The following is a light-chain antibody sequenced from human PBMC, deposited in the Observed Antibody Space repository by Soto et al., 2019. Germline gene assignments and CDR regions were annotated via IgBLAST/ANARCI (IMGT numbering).Light chain of an antibody. CDR1: QSVSSRS. CDR2: DAS. Sequence: ETVLTQSPGILASSPGERATLSCRASQSVSSRSLAWYQQKPGQAPRLLIYDASSRATGIPDRFSGSGSGADFTLTISRLEPEDFAVYYCQDYGSSRTFGQGTKV. J-gene: IGKJ1*01. CDR3: QDYGSSRT. V-gene: IGKV3-20*01.